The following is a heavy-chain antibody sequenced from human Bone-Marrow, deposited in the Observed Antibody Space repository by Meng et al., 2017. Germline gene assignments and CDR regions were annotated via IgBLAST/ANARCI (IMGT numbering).Heavy chain of an antibody. CDR2: INHSGST. Sequence: GSLRLSCAVYGGSFSGYYWSWIRQPPGKGLEWIGEINHSGSTNYNPSLKSRVTISVDTSKNQFSLKLSPVTAADTAVYYCARMIGIAASKYNWFDPWGQGTLVTVSS. D-gene: IGHD6-13*01. CDR1: GGSFSGYY. CDR3: ARMIGIAASKYNWFDP. V-gene: IGHV4-34*01. J-gene: IGHJ5*02.